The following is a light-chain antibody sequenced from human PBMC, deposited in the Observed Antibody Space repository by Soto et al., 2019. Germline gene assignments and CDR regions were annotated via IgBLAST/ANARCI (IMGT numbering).Light chain of an antibody. CDR3: QQYNDWPQT. J-gene: IGKJ3*01. CDR2: AAS. CDR1: QSVGSD. V-gene: IGKV3-15*01. Sequence: EIVMTQSPATLSVSPGERATLSCRASQSVGSDLAWYQQKPGQAPRLLIYAASTRATGVPARFSGSGSGTEFTLTISSLQTEDFVVYYCQQYNDWPQTFGPGTKVDIK.